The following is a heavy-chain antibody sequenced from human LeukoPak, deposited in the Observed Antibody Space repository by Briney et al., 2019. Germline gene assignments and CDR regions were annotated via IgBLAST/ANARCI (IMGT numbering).Heavy chain of an antibody. CDR3: ARDLRTDSFFSPFDY. D-gene: IGHD3/OR15-3a*01. Sequence: SETLSLTCTVSGGSISSTRYYWGWIRQPPGKGLERIGSIYYIGSTYYNPSLKSRVTISVDTSKNQFSLKLRSVTAADTAVYYCARDLRTDSFFSPFDYWGQGALVTVSS. V-gene: IGHV4-39*02. CDR2: IYYIGST. J-gene: IGHJ4*02. CDR1: GGSISSTRYY.